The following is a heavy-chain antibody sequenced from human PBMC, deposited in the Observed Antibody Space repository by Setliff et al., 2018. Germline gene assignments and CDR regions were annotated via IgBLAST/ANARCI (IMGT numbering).Heavy chain of an antibody. CDR1: GGSFSDYY. CDR3: RFWSSYYKNDY. CDR2: INQSGNT. V-gene: IGHV4-34*01. Sequence: SETLSLTCTVYGGSFSDYYWGWIRQSPGKRPEWIAEINQSGNTNYNPSLNSRVSVSVDTPTNQFSLKVFSVAAADTAVYYCRFWSSYYKNDYWAQGTLVTVS. J-gene: IGHJ4*02. D-gene: IGHD3-3*01.